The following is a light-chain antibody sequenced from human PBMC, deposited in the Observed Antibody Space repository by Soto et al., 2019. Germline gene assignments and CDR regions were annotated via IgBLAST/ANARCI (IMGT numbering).Light chain of an antibody. CDR1: ISNIGNNY. CDR3: AAWDDTVRSYV. J-gene: IGLJ1*01. V-gene: IGLV1-47*01. CDR2: RNN. Sequence: QPVLTQPPSVSGTPGQRVTISCSGGISNIGNNYVHWFQQLPGTAPKVLSNRNNQRPSGVPDRFSGSKSGTSASLAISGLRSEDEAEYYCAAWDDTVRSYVFGTGTKLTV.